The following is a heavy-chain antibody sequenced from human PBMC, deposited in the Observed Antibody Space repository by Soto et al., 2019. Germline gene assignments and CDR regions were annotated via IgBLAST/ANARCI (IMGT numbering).Heavy chain of an antibody. CDR1: GFTFSSYW. J-gene: IGHJ6*02. D-gene: IGHD3-10*01. V-gene: IGHV3-74*01. CDR2: INSDGSST. CDR3: ARVGDYGSGSFYYYGMDV. Sequence: EVQLVESGGGLVQPGGSLRLSCAASGFTFSSYWMHWVRQAPGTGLVWVSRINSDGSSTSYADSVKGRFTISRDNAKHTLYLQMNSRRAEDTAVYYCARVGDYGSGSFYYYGMDVWGQGTTVTVSS.